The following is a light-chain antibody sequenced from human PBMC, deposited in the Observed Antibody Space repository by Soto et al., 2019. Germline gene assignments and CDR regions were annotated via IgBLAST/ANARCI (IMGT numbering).Light chain of an antibody. Sequence: DIQMTQSPSSVSASIGDRVTITCRARHDISTWLGWYQQKPGQPPKALIYCASTRESGVPDRFSGSGSGTAFTLTISSLQAEDVAVYYCQQYYTTPWTFGQGTKVEIK. CDR3: QQYYTTPWT. CDR1: HDISTW. CDR2: CAS. V-gene: IGKV1-27*01. J-gene: IGKJ1*01.